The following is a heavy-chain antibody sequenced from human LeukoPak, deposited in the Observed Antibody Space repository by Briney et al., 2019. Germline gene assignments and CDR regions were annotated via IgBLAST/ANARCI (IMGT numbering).Heavy chain of an antibody. CDR3: ARMDMDPAMVTNFFDY. V-gene: IGHV1-46*01. D-gene: IGHD5-18*01. Sequence: ASVKVSCKASGYAFTSNYMHWVRQAPGQGLEWMGVIHPSGGGTNYAQKFQGRLTVTRDTSASTVYMELSSLRSEDTAVYYCARMDMDPAMVTNFFDYWGQGTLVTVSS. CDR2: IHPSGGGT. CDR1: GYAFTSNY. J-gene: IGHJ4*02.